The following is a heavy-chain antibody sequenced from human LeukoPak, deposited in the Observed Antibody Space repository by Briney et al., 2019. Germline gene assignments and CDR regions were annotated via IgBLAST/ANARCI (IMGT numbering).Heavy chain of an antibody. Sequence: GGSLRLSCAASGFTFSDYAMTWVRQAPGKGLEWVSAISGSGGSTYYADSVKGRFTISRDNAKNSLYLQMNSLRAEDTAVYYCARDKVPAAIGYYFDYWGQGTLVTVSS. CDR1: GFTFSDYA. J-gene: IGHJ4*02. CDR2: ISGSGGST. CDR3: ARDKVPAAIGYYFDY. V-gene: IGHV3-23*01. D-gene: IGHD2-2*02.